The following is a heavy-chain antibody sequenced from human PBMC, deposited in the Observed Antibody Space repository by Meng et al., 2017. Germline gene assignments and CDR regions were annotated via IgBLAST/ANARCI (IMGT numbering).Heavy chain of an antibody. CDR2: INPSGGST. V-gene: IGHV1-46*01. Sequence: ASVKVSCKASGYTFTSYYMHWVRQAPGQGLEWMGIINPSGGSTSYAQKFQGRVTMTRDTSTSTVYMELSSLRSEDTAVYYCARGGCSSTSCYAGGVGWFDPWGQGTLVTVYS. CDR1: GYTFTSYY. CDR3: ARGGCSSTSCYAGGVGWFDP. D-gene: IGHD2-2*01. J-gene: IGHJ5*02.